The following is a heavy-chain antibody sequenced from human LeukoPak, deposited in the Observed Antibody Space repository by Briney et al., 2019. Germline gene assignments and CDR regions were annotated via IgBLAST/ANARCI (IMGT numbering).Heavy chain of an antibody. CDR2: TYYSGST. Sequence: SETLPLTCTVSGGSISSRSYYWGWIRQPPGKGLERIGSTYYSGSTYYNPSLESRVTISVDTSKNQFSLKLSSVTAADTAVYYCASAGSYSVDYWGQGTLVTVSS. J-gene: IGHJ4*02. D-gene: IGHD1-26*01. CDR1: GGSISSRSYY. CDR3: ASAGSYSVDY. V-gene: IGHV4-39*01.